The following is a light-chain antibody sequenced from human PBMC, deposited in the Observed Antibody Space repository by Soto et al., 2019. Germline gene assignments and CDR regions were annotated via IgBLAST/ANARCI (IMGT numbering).Light chain of an antibody. V-gene: IGKV1D-13*01. Sequence: AIQLTQSPSSLSASVGDRVTITCRASQGIRSALAWYQQKPGKTPKLLIHDASTLESGVPSRFSGSGSGTDFTLTISSLQPEDFATYYCQQFNNYPPTFGGGTKVEIK. J-gene: IGKJ4*01. CDR2: DAS. CDR3: QQFNNYPPT. CDR1: QGIRSA.